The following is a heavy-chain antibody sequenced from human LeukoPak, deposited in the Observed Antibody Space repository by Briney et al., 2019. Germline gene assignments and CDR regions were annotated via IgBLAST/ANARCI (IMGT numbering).Heavy chain of an antibody. J-gene: IGHJ4*02. CDR2: ISYDGSNK. V-gene: IGHV3-30*19. D-gene: IGHD3-10*01. CDR3: ARESDYFDY. CDR1: GFTFSSYG. Sequence: GGSLRLSCAASGFTFSSYGMHWVRQAPGKGLEWVAVISYDGSNKHYADSVKGRFTISRDNSKNTLYLQMNSLRAEDTAVYYCARESDYFDYWGQGTLVTVSS.